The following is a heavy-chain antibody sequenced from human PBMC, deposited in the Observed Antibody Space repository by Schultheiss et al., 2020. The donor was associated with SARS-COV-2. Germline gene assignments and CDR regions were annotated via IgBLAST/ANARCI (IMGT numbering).Heavy chain of an antibody. J-gene: IGHJ4*02. Sequence: GGSLRLSCAASGFTFSSYSMNWVRQAPGKGLEWVSAISGSGGSTYYADSVKGRFTISRDNSKNTLYLQMNSLRAEDTAVYYCASSGSYYDVDYFDYWGQGTLFTVSS. CDR3: ASSGSYYDVDYFDY. CDR1: GFTFSSYS. V-gene: IGHV3-23*01. CDR2: ISGSGGST. D-gene: IGHD1-26*01.